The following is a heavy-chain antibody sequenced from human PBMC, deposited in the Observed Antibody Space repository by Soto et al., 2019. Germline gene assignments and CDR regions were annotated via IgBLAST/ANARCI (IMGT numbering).Heavy chain of an antibody. D-gene: IGHD2-21*02. CDR3: APSDEYCGVNCVSFAS. Sequence: QVQLVESGGGVVQPGRSLRLSCAASGFTFSSYGMHWVRQAPGKGLEWVAVISYDGSNKYYADSVKGRFTISRDNSKNTLYLKMNSLRVEDTVVYYCAPSDEYCGVNCVSFASGGRGTLATVSP. CDR2: ISYDGSNK. V-gene: IGHV3-30*03. J-gene: IGHJ4*02. CDR1: GFTFSSYG.